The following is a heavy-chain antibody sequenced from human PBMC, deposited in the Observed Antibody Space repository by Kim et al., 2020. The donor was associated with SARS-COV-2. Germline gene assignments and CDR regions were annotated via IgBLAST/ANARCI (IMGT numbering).Heavy chain of an antibody. CDR2: IYYSGST. J-gene: IGHJ2*01. V-gene: IGHV4-31*03. Sequence: SETLSLTCTVSGGSISSGGYYWSWIRQHPGKGLEWIGYIYYSGSTYYNPSLKGRVTISVDTSKNQFSLKLSSVTAADTAVYYCARANSEVPAAMGSSYWYFDLWGRGTLVTVSS. CDR3: ARANSEVPAAMGSSYWYFDL. CDR1: GGSISSGGYY. D-gene: IGHD2-2*01.